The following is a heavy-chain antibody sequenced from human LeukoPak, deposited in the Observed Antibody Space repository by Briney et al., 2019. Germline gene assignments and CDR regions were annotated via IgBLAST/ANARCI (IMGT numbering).Heavy chain of an antibody. J-gene: IGHJ4*02. D-gene: IGHD3-9*01. CDR1: VGSFSGYY. Sequence: SETLSLTCAVYVGSFSGYYWSWIRQPPGKGLEWIGEINHSGSTNYNPSLKSRVTISVDTSKNQFSLKLSSVTAADTAVYYCARGLDDILTGSDYWGQGTLVTVSS. V-gene: IGHV4-34*01. CDR3: ARGLDDILTGSDY. CDR2: INHSGST.